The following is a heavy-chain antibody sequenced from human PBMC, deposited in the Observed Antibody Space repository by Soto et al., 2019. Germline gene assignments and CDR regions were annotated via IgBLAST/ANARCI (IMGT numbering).Heavy chain of an antibody. J-gene: IGHJ6*03. CDR3: ARDLSWGSNWYYYMDV. Sequence: EVQLVESGGGLVQPGGSLRLSCATSGFILSDCAMNWVRQAPGKGLEWVSYISSSSSVIDYADSVKGRFTVSRANDRNSLYLQMNSLRAEDTAVYYCARDLSWGSNWYYYMDVWGKGTTVTVSS. D-gene: IGHD1-1*01. V-gene: IGHV3-48*01. CDR2: ISSSSSVI. CDR1: GFILSDCA.